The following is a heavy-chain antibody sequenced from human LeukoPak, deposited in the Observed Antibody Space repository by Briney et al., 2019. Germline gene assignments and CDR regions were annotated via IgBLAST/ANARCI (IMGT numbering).Heavy chain of an antibody. Sequence: GGSLRLSCTASGLTLGGHDMHWVRQTTGDGLEWVAAVSAGHHAFYAGSVRGRFTVSREDAKNSLFLQMNSLRAGDTAIYYCVREARGYHYTYFDYWGPGSLVTVSS. CDR1: GLTLGGHD. D-gene: IGHD5-18*01. CDR3: VREARGYHYTYFDY. CDR2: VSAGHHA. J-gene: IGHJ4*02. V-gene: IGHV3-13*01.